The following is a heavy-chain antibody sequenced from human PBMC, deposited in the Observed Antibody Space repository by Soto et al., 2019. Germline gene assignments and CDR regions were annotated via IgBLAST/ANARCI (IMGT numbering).Heavy chain of an antibody. J-gene: IGHJ4*02. Sequence: PSETLSLTCTVSGDSVNSGTYYWSWIRQPPGRGLEWIGSVYYSGSTYYNPSLKSRVTISVDTSKNQFSLKLSSVTAADTAVYYCVRDSPIGSTYSGYDGIDYWGQGTLVTVSS. CDR3: VRDSPIGSTYSGYDGIDY. CDR2: VYYSGST. V-gene: IGHV4-39*02. CDR1: GDSVNSGTYY. D-gene: IGHD5-12*01.